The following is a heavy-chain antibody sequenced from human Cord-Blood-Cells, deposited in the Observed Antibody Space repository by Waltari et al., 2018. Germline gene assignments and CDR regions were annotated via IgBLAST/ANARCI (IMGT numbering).Heavy chain of an antibody. Sequence: EVQLVESGGGLVKPGGSLRLSCAASGFTFSNAWMSWVRQAPGKGLEWVGRIKSKTDGGATDYAAPVKGRFTISRDDSKNTLYLQMNSLKTEDTAVYYCTTDLDSGYDYGDYWGQGTLVTVSS. CDR2: IKSKTDGGAT. CDR1: GFTFSNAW. J-gene: IGHJ4*02. CDR3: TTDLDSGYDYGDY. D-gene: IGHD5-12*01. V-gene: IGHV3-15*01.